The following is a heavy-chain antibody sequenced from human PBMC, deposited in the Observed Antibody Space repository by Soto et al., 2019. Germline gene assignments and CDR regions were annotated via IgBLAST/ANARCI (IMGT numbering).Heavy chain of an antibody. J-gene: IGHJ4*02. D-gene: IGHD1-7*01. Sequence: EVQLLDSGGGLVQPGGSLRLSCAASGFTFSSYGMTWVRQAPGKGLEWVSFSSATGAGTYYADSVKGRFTISRDNSKNPLYLQMTSPGADDTAGYYCAKDRRAGGNYGFYSDFWGQGALVIVSS. CDR2: SSATGAGT. CDR3: AKDRRAGGNYGFYSDF. V-gene: IGHV3-23*01. CDR1: GFTFSSYG.